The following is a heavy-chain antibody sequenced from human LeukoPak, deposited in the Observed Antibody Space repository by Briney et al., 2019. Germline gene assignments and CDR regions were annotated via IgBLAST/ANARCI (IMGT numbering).Heavy chain of an antibody. Sequence: ASVKVSCKASGYTFTSYGISWVRQAPGQGLEWMGWISAYNGNTNYAQKLQGRVTMTTDTSTSTAYMELRSLRSDATAVYYCARVWRGVATIYFDYWGQGTLVTVSS. CDR1: GYTFTSYG. D-gene: IGHD5-12*01. V-gene: IGHV1-18*01. J-gene: IGHJ4*02. CDR3: ARVWRGVATIYFDY. CDR2: ISAYNGNT.